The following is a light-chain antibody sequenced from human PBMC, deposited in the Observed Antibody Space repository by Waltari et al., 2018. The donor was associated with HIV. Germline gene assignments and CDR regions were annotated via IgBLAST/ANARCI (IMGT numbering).Light chain of an antibody. CDR2: EDN. CDR3: QSYDSTNPCI. Sequence: NFMLTQPHSVSESPGKTVTISCARSSGSIASNHVQWYQQRPGSAPTPVIYEDNQRPPGGPDRFSGSIDSSSNSASLTISELKTEDEADYYCQSYDSTNPCIFGTGTRVTVL. V-gene: IGLV6-57*03. CDR1: SGSIASNH. J-gene: IGLJ1*01.